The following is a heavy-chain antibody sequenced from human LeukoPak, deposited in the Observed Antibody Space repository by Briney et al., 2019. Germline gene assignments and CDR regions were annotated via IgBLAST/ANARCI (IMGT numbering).Heavy chain of an antibody. CDR2: IYYSGST. V-gene: IGHV4-59*08. CDR1: GGSISSYY. Sequence: SETLSLTCTVSGGSISSYYWSWIRQPPGKGLEWIGYIYYSGSTNYNPSLKSRVTISVDTSKNQFSLKLSSVTAADTAVYYCARHSPSMVRGVIMEVDYWGQGTLVTVSS. J-gene: IGHJ4*02. D-gene: IGHD3-10*01. CDR3: ARHSPSMVRGVIMEVDY.